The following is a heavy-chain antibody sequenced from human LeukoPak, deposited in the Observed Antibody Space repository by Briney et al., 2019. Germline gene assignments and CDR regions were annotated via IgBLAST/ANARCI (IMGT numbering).Heavy chain of an antibody. V-gene: IGHV1-69*02. Sequence: SVKVSCKASGGTFNYYTINWVRQAPGQGVEWMGRIVPMFGIPDYAQKFQGRVTLTADKSMSTAYMELSSLRSEDTAMYYCAIMGGSTTRAVDYWAQGTLVTVSS. J-gene: IGHJ4*02. CDR1: GGTFNYYT. CDR2: IVPMFGIP. D-gene: IGHD2-8*01. CDR3: AIMGGSTTRAVDY.